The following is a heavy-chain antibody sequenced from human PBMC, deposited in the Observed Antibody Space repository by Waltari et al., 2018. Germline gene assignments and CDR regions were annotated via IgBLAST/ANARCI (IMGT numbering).Heavy chain of an antibody. Sequence: QVQLVQSGAEVKKPGASVKVSCKASGYTFTSYDINWVRQATGQGLEWMGWSSPNRGNTGYAQKCQGRVTITRNTSISTAYMELSSLRSEDTAVYYCARDLNYGGGMDVWGKGTTVTVSS. CDR3: ARDLNYGGGMDV. J-gene: IGHJ6*03. V-gene: IGHV1-8*03. CDR1: GYTFTSYD. CDR2: SSPNRGNT. D-gene: IGHD4-17*01.